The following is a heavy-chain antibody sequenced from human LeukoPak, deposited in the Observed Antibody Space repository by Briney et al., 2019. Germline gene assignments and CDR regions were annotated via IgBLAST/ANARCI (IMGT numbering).Heavy chain of an antibody. CDR3: ARDNYYYYMDV. V-gene: IGHV3-53*01. CDR1: GFTVSSNY. J-gene: IGHJ6*03. Sequence: GGSLRLSCAASGFTVSSNYMGWVRQAPGKGLEWVSVIYSGGSTYYADSVKGRFTISRDNSKNTLYLQMNSLRAEDTAVYYCARDNYYYYMDVWGKGTTVTVSS. CDR2: IYSGGST.